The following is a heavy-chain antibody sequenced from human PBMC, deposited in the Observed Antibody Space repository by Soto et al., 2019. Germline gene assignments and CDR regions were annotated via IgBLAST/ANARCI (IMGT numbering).Heavy chain of an antibody. CDR1: GFSFSRVS. J-gene: IGHJ4*02. CDR3: ARGAY. Sequence: GGSLRHSCEGSGFSFSRVSMKWVRQVPGKGLEWVPSISSGSSETWYADSVKVRFIISKDNAHNSLSLQMNTRGTEDTAMYDGARGAYWGPGTQVTVAS. CDR2: ISSGSSET. V-gene: IGHV3-21*01.